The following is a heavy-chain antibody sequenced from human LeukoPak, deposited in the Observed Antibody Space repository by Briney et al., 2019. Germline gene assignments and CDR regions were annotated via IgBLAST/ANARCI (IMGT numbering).Heavy chain of an antibody. J-gene: IGHJ5*02. D-gene: IGHD3-16*01. V-gene: IGHV3-7*01. CDR3: ARDRTIFWGGYNWFDP. CDR2: IKQDGSEK. Sequence: PGGSLRLSCAASGFTFSSYWMSWVRQAPGKGLEWVANIKQDGSEKYYVDSVKGRFTISRDNAKNSLYLQMNSLRAEDTAVYYCARDRTIFWGGYNWFDPWGQGTLVTVSS. CDR1: GFTFSSYW.